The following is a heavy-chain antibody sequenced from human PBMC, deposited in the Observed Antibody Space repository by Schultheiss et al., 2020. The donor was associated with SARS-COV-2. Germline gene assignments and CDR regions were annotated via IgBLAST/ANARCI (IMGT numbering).Heavy chain of an antibody. CDR2: INPNSGGT. CDR3: ASHSPRYSYGKYYYYYYGMDV. D-gene: IGHD5-18*01. Sequence: ASVKVSCKASGYTFTGYYMHWVRQAPGQGLEWMGWINPNSGGTNYAQKFQGRVTMTRDTSISTAYMELSRLRSDDTAVYYCASHSPRYSYGKYYYYYYGMDVWGQGTTVTVSS. V-gene: IGHV1-2*02. CDR1: GYTFTGYY. J-gene: IGHJ6*02.